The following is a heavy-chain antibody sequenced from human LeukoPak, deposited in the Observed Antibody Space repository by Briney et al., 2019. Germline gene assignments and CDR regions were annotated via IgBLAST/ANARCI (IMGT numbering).Heavy chain of an antibody. D-gene: IGHD6-6*01. CDR1: GYTFTGYY. CDR3: ARLATRHDAFDI. V-gene: IGHV1-2*02. Sequence: ASVKVSCKASGYTFTGYYMHWVRQAPGQGLEWMGWINPNSGGTNYAQKFQGRVTMTRDTSISTAYMELSRLRSDDTAVYYCARLATRHDAFDIWGQGTMVTVSS. J-gene: IGHJ3*02. CDR2: INPNSGGT.